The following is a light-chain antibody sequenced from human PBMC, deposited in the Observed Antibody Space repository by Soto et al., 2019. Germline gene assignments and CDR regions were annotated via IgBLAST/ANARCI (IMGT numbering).Light chain of an antibody. CDR2: GAS. CDR1: QSISSSY. J-gene: IGKJ1*01. CDR3: QQYSSTFWT. Sequence: EIVLTQSPGTLSLSPGERTTLSCRASQSISSSYLAWYQQKPGQAPRLLGYGASSRATGIPDRFSGSGSGTDVTLTISRLEPEDFALYYCQQYSSTFWTLGQGTKVEIK. V-gene: IGKV3-20*01.